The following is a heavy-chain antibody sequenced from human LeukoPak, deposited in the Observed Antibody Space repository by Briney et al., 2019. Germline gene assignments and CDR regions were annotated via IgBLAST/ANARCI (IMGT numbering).Heavy chain of an antibody. V-gene: IGHV4-59*08. CDR1: GGSISSYY. D-gene: IGHD3-3*01. CDR3: AKTRYYDFWSGYYRDGAFDI. CDR2: IYCSGST. J-gene: IGHJ3*02. Sequence: SETLSLTCTVSGGSISSYYWSWIRQPPGKGLEWIGYIYCSGSTNYNPSLKSRVTISVDTSKNQFSLKLSSVTAADTAVYYCAKTRYYDFWSGYYRDGAFDIWGQGTMVTVSS.